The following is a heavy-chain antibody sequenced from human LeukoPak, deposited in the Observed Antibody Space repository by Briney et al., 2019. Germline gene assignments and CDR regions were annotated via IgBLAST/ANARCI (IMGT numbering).Heavy chain of an antibody. CDR2: IIPIFGTA. D-gene: IGHD3-22*01. J-gene: IGHJ4*02. Sequence: SVKVSCKASGGTFSSYAISWVRQAPGQGLEWMGGIIPIFGTANDAQKFQGRVTITADESASTAYMELSSLRSEDTAVYYCARRMPPYYYDSSGYYFRRFDYWGQGTLVTVSS. V-gene: IGHV1-69*13. CDR1: GGTFSSYA. CDR3: ARRMPPYYYDSSGYYFRRFDY.